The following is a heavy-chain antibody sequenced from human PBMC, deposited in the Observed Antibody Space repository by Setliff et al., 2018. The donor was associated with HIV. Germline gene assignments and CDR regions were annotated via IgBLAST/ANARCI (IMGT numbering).Heavy chain of an antibody. V-gene: IGHV3-48*04. CDR2: ISSSSSTI. D-gene: IGHD6-6*01. J-gene: IGHJ4*02. Sequence: QPGGSLRLSCAASGFTFSSYSMNWVRQAPGKGLEWVSYISSSSSTIYYADSVKGRFTISRDNAKNSLYLQMNTLRAEDTAVYYCARGVNLIAARLIPVPGGDFWGQGTLVTVSS. CDR3: ARGVNLIAARLIPVPGGDF. CDR1: GFTFSSYS.